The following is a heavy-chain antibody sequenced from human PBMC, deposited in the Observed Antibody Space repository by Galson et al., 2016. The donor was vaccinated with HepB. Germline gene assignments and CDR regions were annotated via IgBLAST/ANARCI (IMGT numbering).Heavy chain of an antibody. CDR3: AKGWSGPDS. V-gene: IGHV3-23*01. CDR2: ISSTSHST. J-gene: IGHJ4*02. Sequence: SLRLSCAASGFTFSTSAMSWVRQAPGQGLEWVSAISSTSHSTYYADPVKGRFTISRDNAKNKLFLQMDSLKNDDTAVYYCAKGWSGPDSWGQGTLVTVAS. D-gene: IGHD3-3*01. CDR1: GFTFSTSA.